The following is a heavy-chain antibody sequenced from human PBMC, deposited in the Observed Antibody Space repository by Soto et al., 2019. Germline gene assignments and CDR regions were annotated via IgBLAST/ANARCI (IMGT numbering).Heavy chain of an antibody. D-gene: IGHD2-8*01. CDR3: ARNGELDY. CDR2: ILYSGTT. V-gene: IGHV4-30-4*01. J-gene: IGHJ4*02. CDR1: GGSISSGDYY. Sequence: SETLSLTCTVSGGSISSGDYYWSWIRQPPGKGLEWIGYILYSGTTNYNPSLESRLTISVDTSKNQFSLKLTSVTAADTAVYYCARNGELDYWVRGTLVTVSS.